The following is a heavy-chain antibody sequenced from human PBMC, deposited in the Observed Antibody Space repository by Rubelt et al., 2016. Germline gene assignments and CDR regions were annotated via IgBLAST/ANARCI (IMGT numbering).Heavy chain of an antibody. CDR3: ARGGGPLFDP. CDR2: ISISGSTI. Sequence: EVQLVESGGGLVQPGGSLRLSCAASRFTFSSYWMSWVRQAPGKGLEWVSYISISGSTIYYADSVKGRFTISRDNAKKSMYLQRSSLRGDDTGVYYCARGGGPLFDPWGQGTLVTVS. J-gene: IGHJ5*02. V-gene: IGHV3-48*04. CDR1: RFTFSSYW. D-gene: IGHD3-16*01.